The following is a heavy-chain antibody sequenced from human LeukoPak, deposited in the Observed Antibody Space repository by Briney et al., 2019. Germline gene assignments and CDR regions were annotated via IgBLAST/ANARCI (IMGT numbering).Heavy chain of an antibody. CDR3: ARDTSGYRRGSFDY. V-gene: IGHV4-59*01. D-gene: IGHD3-22*01. CDR1: GGPTTSYY. J-gene: IGHJ4*02. CDR2: IYYSGST. Sequence: SETLSLTCTVSGGPTTSYYWSWIRQPPGKGLEWIGYIYYSGSTNYNPSLKSRVTISVDTSKNQFSLKLSSLTAADTGVYYCARDTSGYRRGSFDYWGQGTLVTVSS.